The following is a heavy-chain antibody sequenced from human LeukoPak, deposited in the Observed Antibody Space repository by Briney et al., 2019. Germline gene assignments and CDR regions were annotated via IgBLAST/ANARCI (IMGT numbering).Heavy chain of an antibody. CDR2: IYSDSRT. Sequence: GGSLRLSCAASGFAVSSNYMNWVRQAPGKGLEWVSVIYSDSRTYYADSVKGRFTISRDISKNTLFLEMTSLRAEDTAVYYCAKVKGWYGEGYFDYWGQGTLVTVSS. D-gene: IGHD3-10*01. J-gene: IGHJ4*02. V-gene: IGHV3-53*01. CDR3: AKVKGWYGEGYFDY. CDR1: GFAVSSNY.